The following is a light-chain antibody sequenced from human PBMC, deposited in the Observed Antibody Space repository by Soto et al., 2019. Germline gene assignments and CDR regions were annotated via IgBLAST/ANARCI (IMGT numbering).Light chain of an antibody. Sequence: QSVLTQPPSASGTPGQRVTISCSGSSSNIGSNFVYWYQQLPGTAPKLLIYTNTHRPSGVPDRFSGSKSGTSASLAISGLRSEDEADYYCSSWDDSLSGLVVFGGGTKVTVL. V-gene: IGLV1-47*01. CDR1: SSNIGSNF. CDR3: SSWDDSLSGLVV. CDR2: TNT. J-gene: IGLJ2*01.